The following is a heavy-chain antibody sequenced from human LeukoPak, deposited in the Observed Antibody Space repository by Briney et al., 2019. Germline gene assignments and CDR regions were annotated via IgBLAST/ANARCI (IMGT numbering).Heavy chain of an antibody. V-gene: IGHV3-23*01. Sequence: GGSLRLSCAGSGFTFRSYGMSWVRQAPGKGLEWVSSISGYGDYTYNADSVQGRYTISRDNSKNTLYLQMNSLRAEDAAIYYCATSPDIEASGTLYYLDYWGQGTLVTVSS. CDR1: GFTFRSYG. CDR3: ATSPDIEASGTLYYLDY. D-gene: IGHD1-14*01. J-gene: IGHJ4*02. CDR2: ISGYGDYT.